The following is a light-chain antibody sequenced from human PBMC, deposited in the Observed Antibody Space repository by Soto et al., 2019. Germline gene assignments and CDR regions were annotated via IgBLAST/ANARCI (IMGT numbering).Light chain of an antibody. V-gene: IGKV1-8*01. CDR3: QQYYTYPYT. CDR2: AAS. J-gene: IGKJ2*01. Sequence: AIRMTQSPSSLSASTGDRVTITCRASQGISSYLAWYQQKPGKAPKLLIYAASTLQTGVPSRFSGSGSGRDFTLTISCLQSEDFATYYWQQYYTYPYTFGQGTKLEIK. CDR1: QGISSY.